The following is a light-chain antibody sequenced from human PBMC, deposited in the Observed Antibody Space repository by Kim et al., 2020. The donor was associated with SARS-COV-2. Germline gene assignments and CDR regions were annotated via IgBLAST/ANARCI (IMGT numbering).Light chain of an antibody. CDR1: KLGDKY. CDR3: QAWDSGTVV. J-gene: IGLJ2*01. Sequence: SYELTQPPSVSVSPGQTASITCSGNKLGDKYACWYQQRPGQSPVVVIYQDNKRPSGIPEPFSASNSGNTATLTISGTQAMDEADYYCQAWDSGTVVFGGGTTLTVL. CDR2: QDN. V-gene: IGLV3-1*01.